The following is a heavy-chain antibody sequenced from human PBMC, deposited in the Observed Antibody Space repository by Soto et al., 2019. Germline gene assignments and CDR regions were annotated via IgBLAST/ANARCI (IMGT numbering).Heavy chain of an antibody. CDR1: GFSLSTSGVG. V-gene: IGHV2-5*01. J-gene: IGHJ4*02. D-gene: IGHD1-7*01. Sequence: SGPTLVNPTQTLTLTCTFSGFSLSTSGVGVGWIRQPPGKALEWLALIYWNDDKRYSPSLKSRLTITKDTSKNQVVLTMTNMDPVDTATYYGANREPGTKLVVFDYWGQGTLVTVYS. CDR2: IYWNDDK. CDR3: ANREPGTKLVVFDY.